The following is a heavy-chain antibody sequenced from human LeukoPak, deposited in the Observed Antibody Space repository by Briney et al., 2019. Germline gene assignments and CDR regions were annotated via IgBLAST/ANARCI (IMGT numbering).Heavy chain of an antibody. D-gene: IGHD1-1*01. CDR1: GFTFSSYS. CDR2: ISSGSSTI. Sequence: GGSLRLSCAASGFTFSSYSMNWVGQAPGKGLEWVSYISSGSSTIYYADSVKGRFTISRDNAKNSLYVQMNSLRAEDTAVYYCARARNEDYWGQGTLVTVSS. V-gene: IGHV3-48*01. J-gene: IGHJ4*02. CDR3: ARARNEDY.